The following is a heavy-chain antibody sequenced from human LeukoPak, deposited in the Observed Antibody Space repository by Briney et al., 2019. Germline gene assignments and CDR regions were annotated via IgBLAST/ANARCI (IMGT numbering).Heavy chain of an antibody. V-gene: IGHV4-59*01. CDR2: IYYSGIT. D-gene: IGHD3-16*01. CDR1: GGSISGYY. Sequence: PSETLSLTCTVSGGSISGYYWNWIRQPPRKGLEWIGYIYYSGITNYNPSLKSRVTISVDTSKNQFSLKLSSVTAADTAVYYCARSLKAITFGGVSNPFDIWGQGTMVTVSS. J-gene: IGHJ3*02. CDR3: ARSLKAITFGGVSNPFDI.